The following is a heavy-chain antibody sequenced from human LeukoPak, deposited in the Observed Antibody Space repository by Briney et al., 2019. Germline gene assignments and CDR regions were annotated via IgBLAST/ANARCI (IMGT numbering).Heavy chain of an antibody. CDR2: IYPGDSDT. CDR3: ARPSSLYGGTSEDY. J-gene: IGHJ4*02. D-gene: IGHD4-23*01. Sequence: GAPLKISCKASGYSFTDYWIVWVRQMPGKGLEWMGAIYPGDSDTRYSPSLDGQVTISADKSVSTTYLQWSSLQASDTAMYYCARPSSLYGGTSEDYWGQGTLVTVSS. V-gene: IGHV5-51*01. CDR1: GYSFTDYW.